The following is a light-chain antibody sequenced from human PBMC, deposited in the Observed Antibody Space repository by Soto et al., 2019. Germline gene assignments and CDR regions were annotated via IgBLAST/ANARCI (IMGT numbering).Light chain of an antibody. V-gene: IGLV2-14*01. Sequence: QSVLIQPASVSGSPGQSITISCTGTSSDVGSYNYVSWHQQRPGQAPKLMIYEVTNRVSGVPDRFSASKSGNTASLTISGLQAGDEADYYCSSYRSSSTYVFGTGTKLTVL. J-gene: IGLJ1*01. CDR3: SSYRSSSTYV. CDR2: EVT. CDR1: SSDVGSYNY.